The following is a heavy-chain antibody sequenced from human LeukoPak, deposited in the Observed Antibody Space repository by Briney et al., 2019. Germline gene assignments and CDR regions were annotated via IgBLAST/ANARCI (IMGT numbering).Heavy chain of an antibody. V-gene: IGHV1-18*01. CDR1: GYTFTSYG. D-gene: IGHD3-22*01. CDR3: ARGYYYDSSGPGGGFDY. CDR2: ISAYNGNT. J-gene: IGHJ4*02. Sequence: ASVKVSCKASGYTFTSYGISWVRQAPGQGLEWMGWISAYNGNTNYAQRFQGRVTMTTDTVTSTAYMELRSLRSDDTAVYYCARGYYYDSSGPGGGFDYWGQGTLVTVSS.